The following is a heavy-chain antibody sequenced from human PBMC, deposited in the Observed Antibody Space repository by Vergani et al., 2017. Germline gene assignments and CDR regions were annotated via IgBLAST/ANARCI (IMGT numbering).Heavy chain of an antibody. V-gene: IGHV3-11*05. CDR1: GFTFSDYY. D-gene: IGHD2-2*01. CDR2: ISSSSSYT. J-gene: IGHJ3*02. CDR3: ARQGVPAAMGDAFDI. Sequence: QVQLVESGGGLVKPGGSLRLSCAASGFTFSDYYMSWIRQAPGKGLEWVSYISSSSSYTNYADSVKGRFTISRDNAKNSLYLQMNSLRAEDMAVYYCARQGVPAAMGDAFDIWGQGTMVTVSS.